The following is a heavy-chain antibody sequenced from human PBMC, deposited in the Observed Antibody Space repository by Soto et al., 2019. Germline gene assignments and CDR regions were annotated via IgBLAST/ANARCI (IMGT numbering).Heavy chain of an antibody. Sequence: PSETLSLTCTVSGGSISSGGYYWSWIRQHPGKGLEWIGYIYYSGSTYYNPSLKSRVTISVDTSKNQFSLKLSSVTAAGTAVYYCARVGDIVVTAFDYWGQGTLVTVSS. CDR3: ARVGDIVVTAFDY. CDR1: GGSISSGGYY. D-gene: IGHD2-2*01. V-gene: IGHV4-31*03. J-gene: IGHJ4*02. CDR2: IYYSGST.